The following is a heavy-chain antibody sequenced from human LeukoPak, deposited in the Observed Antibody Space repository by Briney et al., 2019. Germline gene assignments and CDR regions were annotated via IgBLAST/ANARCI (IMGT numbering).Heavy chain of an antibody. V-gene: IGHV1-2*02. CDR3: ARDGLGQLGPTDY. CDR2: INPNSGDT. D-gene: IGHD2-2*01. CDR1: GYTFTGYY. J-gene: IGHJ4*02. Sequence: ASVKVSCKASGYTFTGYYIHWVRQAPGQGLEWMGWINPNSGDTNYAQKFQGRVTMTRDTSISTAYMELSRLRSDDTAVYYCARDGLGQLGPTDYWGQGTLVTVSS.